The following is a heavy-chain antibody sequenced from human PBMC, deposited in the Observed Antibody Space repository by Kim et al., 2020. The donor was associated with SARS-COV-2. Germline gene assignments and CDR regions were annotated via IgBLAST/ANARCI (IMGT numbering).Heavy chain of an antibody. CDR3: APWYDRDYGDPIDY. CDR1: GFTFSSYT. V-gene: IGHV3-23*01. Sequence: GGSLRLSCAASGFTFSSYTMSWVRQAPGKGLEWVSCISARRRTTFYADSVKGRFTISRDNSKNTLYLQMNSLRAEDTAVYFCAPWYDRDYGDPIDYWGQG. J-gene: IGHJ4*02. D-gene: IGHD4-17*01. CDR2: ISARRRTT.